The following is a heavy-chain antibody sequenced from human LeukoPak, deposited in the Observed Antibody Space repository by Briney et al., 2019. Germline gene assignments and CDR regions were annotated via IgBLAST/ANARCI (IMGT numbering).Heavy chain of an antibody. Sequence: SETLSLTCAVYGGSFSGYYWSWIRQPPGKGLEWIGEINHSGSTNYNPSLKSRVTISVDTSKNQFSLKLSSVTAADTAVYYCARWGLGYCSGGGCYSRKYFQHWGQGTLVTVSS. V-gene: IGHV4-34*01. CDR2: INHSGST. CDR1: GGSFSGYY. CDR3: ARWGLGYCSGGGCYSRKYFQH. J-gene: IGHJ1*01. D-gene: IGHD2-15*01.